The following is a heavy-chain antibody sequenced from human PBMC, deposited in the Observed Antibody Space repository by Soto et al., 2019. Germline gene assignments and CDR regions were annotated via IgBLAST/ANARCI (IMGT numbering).Heavy chain of an antibody. J-gene: IGHJ4*02. Sequence: PSETLSLTCTVSGGSISSYYWSWIRQPPGKGLEWIGYIYYSGSTNYNPSLKSRVTISVDTSKNQFSLKLSSVTAADTAVYYCARVADDYGDLDYWGQGTLVTVSS. V-gene: IGHV4-59*01. CDR1: GGSISSYY. CDR3: ARVADDYGDLDY. CDR2: IYYSGST. D-gene: IGHD4-17*01.